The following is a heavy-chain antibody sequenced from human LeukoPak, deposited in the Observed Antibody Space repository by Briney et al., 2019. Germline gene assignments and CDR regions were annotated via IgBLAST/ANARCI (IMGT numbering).Heavy chain of an antibody. CDR1: GGSISSSPYY. CDR3: XXXXXXXXXXXXPLPRYYYYYMDV. CDR2: IYYSGTT. Sequence: SETLSLTCTVSGGSISSSPYYWGWIRQPPGKGLEWIGSIYYSGTTHYNPSLESRVTISVDTSKNQFSLKLSSVTAADTAVYYXXXXXXXXXXXXXPLPRYYYYYMDVWGKGTTVTISS. V-gene: IGHV4-39*07. J-gene: IGHJ6*03.